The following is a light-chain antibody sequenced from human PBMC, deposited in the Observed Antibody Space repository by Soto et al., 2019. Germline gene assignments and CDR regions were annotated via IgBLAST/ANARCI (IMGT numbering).Light chain of an antibody. V-gene: IGLV3-21*04. Sequence: SSELTQPPSVSVAPGKTARVTCGGDNIGGKSVHWYQQKPGQAPILIIYYDYNRPSGIPERFSASNSGNTATLTISRVDAGDEADYYCQVWDSSGDYVFGTATKLTVL. CDR3: QVWDSSGDYV. CDR1: NIGGKS. J-gene: IGLJ1*01. CDR2: YDY.